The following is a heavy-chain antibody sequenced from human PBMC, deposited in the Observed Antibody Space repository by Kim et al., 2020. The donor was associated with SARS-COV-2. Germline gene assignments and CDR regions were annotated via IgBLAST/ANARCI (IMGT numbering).Heavy chain of an antibody. J-gene: IGHJ4*02. CDR3: ARVASGEMATPHFDC. Sequence: QKFQGRVTMTRDTSTSTVYMDRRSLKSEDTAVYYCARVASGEMATPHFDCWGQGTLVTVSS. D-gene: IGHD3-10*01. V-gene: IGHV1-46*01.